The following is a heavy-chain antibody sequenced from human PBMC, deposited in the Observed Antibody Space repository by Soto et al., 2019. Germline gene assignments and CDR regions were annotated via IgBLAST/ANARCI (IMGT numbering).Heavy chain of an antibody. V-gene: IGHV4-34*01. CDR1: GGSFSGYF. J-gene: IGHJ3*01. CDR3: ARGGSSDWQVAFDF. Sequence: SETLSLTCDVYGGSFSGYFWNWIRQSPGKVLEWIGKVNHNGRNNYNPSLKSRVTISLDMSKKQISLKLTSVTAADTAVYYCARGGSSDWQVAFDFWGQGTMVTVSS. D-gene: IGHD6-19*01. CDR2: VNHNGRN.